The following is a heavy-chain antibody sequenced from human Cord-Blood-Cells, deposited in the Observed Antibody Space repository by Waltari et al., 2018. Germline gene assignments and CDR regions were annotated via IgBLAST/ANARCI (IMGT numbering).Heavy chain of an antibody. V-gene: IGHV4-39*01. CDR2: IYYSGST. CDR1: GCPISSSSYY. D-gene: IGHD3-3*01. CDR3: ARLTYYDFWSGYYFDY. Sequence: QLQLQESGPGLVKPSETLSLTCTVSGCPISSSSYYWGWIRQPPGKGLEWIGSIYYSGSTYYNPSLKSRFTITVDTSKNQFSLKLSSVTAADTAVYYCARLTYYDFWSGYYFDYWGQGTLVTVSS. J-gene: IGHJ4*02.